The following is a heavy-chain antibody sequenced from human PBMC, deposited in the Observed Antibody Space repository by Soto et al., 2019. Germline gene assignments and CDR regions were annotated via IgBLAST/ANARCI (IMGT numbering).Heavy chain of an antibody. CDR2: ISGNGGYT. CDR3: AKTYYFDTSGRASDI. Sequence: RFSCRASGFTFSSYALSWVRQAPGKGLEWVSTISGNGGYTYYADSVKGRFTISRDNSKNTLYLQMNSLRAEDTAVYYCAKTYYFDTSGRASDIWGQGTMVTVSS. D-gene: IGHD3-22*01. J-gene: IGHJ3*02. V-gene: IGHV3-23*01. CDR1: GFTFSSYA.